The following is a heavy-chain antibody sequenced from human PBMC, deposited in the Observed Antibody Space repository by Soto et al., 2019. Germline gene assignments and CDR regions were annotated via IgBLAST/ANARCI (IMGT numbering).Heavy chain of an antibody. CDR1: GFTFSSYA. CDR2: ISYDGSNK. CDR3: ARENLDGYNQSLTFDY. V-gene: IGHV3-30-3*01. Sequence: QVQLVESGGGVVQPGRSLRLSCAASGFTFSSYAMHWVRQAPGKGLEWGAVISYDGSNKYYADSVKGRFTISRDNSKNTLYLQMNSLRAEDTAVYYCARENLDGYNQSLTFDYWGQGTLVTVSS. D-gene: IGHD5-12*01. J-gene: IGHJ4*02.